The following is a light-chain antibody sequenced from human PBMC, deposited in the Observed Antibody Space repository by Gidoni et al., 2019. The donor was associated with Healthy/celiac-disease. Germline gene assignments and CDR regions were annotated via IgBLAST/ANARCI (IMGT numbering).Light chain of an antibody. CDR2: DAS. J-gene: IGKJ4*01. CDR3: QQRSNWLT. Sequence: VLTQSPATLSLSPGERATLSCRASQRVSSYLAWYQQKPGQAPRLLIYDASNRATGIPARFSGSGSGTDFTLNISSLETEDFAVYYCQQRSNWLTFGGGTKVEIK. CDR1: QRVSSY. V-gene: IGKV3-11*01.